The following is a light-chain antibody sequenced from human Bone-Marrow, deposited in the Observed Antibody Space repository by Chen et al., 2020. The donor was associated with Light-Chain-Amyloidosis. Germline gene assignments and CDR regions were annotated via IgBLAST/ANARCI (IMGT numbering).Light chain of an antibody. Sequence: QSALTQPPSASGSPGQSVTISCTGNSRDVGGHNSVSWYQQYPGKAPKVFISEVSKPPSGVPDRFSGSKSGDTASLTVSELQAEDEADYYCSTYADNNFYVFGTGTKVTVL. CDR2: EVS. CDR3: STYADNNFYV. CDR1: SRDVGGHNS. V-gene: IGLV2-8*01. J-gene: IGLJ1*01.